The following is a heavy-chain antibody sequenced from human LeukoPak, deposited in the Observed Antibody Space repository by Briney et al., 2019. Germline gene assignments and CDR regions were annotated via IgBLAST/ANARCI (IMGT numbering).Heavy chain of an antibody. J-gene: IGHJ4*02. V-gene: IGHV3-49*04. CDR2: IRRRAYGGAA. CDR1: GFAFDDFA. Sequence: GGSLRLSGTTSGFAFDDFAMSWVRQPAGKGLEWVGFIRRRAYGGAAEYAASVKGRFIISRDDSKGIAYLQMNSLKTEDTAVYYCSRNGLVDFDYWGQGSRVIVSP. CDR3: SRNGLVDFDY.